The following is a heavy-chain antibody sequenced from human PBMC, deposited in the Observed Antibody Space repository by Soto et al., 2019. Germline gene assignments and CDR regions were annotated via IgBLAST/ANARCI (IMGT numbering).Heavy chain of an antibody. CDR1: GGSISSSSYF. V-gene: IGHV4-39*01. CDR2: IYYSGGN. D-gene: IGHD1-1*01. CDR3: ARHDWNGVDY. Sequence: QLQLQESGPGLVKPSETLSLTCTVSGGSISSSSYFWGWIRQPPGKGLEWIGSIYYSGGNYYNPYRKSRVTISVDTSKNQFSLKLSSVTAADTAVYYCARHDWNGVDYWGQGTLVTVSS. J-gene: IGHJ4*02.